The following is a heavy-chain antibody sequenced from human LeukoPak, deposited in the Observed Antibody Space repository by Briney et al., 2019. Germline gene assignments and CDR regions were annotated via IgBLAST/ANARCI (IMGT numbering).Heavy chain of an antibody. Sequence: ASVKVSCKTSGYTFTSYDINWVRQAPGQGLEWMGGMDGNSGKTAYAQKFLGRVTITRNTSISTAYMELSSLRSEDTAVYYCARLYYYASSGYDALDIWGQGTMVTVSS. CDR2: MDGNSGKT. CDR1: GYTFTSYD. CDR3: ARLYYYASSGYDALDI. D-gene: IGHD3-22*01. J-gene: IGHJ3*02. V-gene: IGHV1-8*01.